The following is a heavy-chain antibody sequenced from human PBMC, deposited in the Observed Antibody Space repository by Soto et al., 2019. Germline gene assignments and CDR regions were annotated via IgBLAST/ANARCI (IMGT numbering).Heavy chain of an antibody. CDR3: ARVVPAAPSYYMDV. CDR1: SGSISSSNW. J-gene: IGHJ6*03. V-gene: IGHV4-4*02. Sequence: SETLSLTCAVSSGSISSSNWWSWVRQPPGKGLEWIGEIYHSGSTNYNPSLKSRVTISVDKSKNQFSLKLSSVSAADTAVYYCARVVPAAPSYYMDVWGKGTTVT. CDR2: IYHSGST. D-gene: IGHD2-2*01.